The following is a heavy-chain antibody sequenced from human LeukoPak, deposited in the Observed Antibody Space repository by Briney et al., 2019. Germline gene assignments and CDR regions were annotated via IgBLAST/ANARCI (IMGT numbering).Heavy chain of an antibody. V-gene: IGHV3-30*04. J-gene: IGHJ4*02. CDR1: GFTFSSYA. Sequence: GRSLRLSCAASGFTFSSYAMHWVRQAPGKGLEWVALISYDGSNSHYSDSVKGRFTVSRDSSKNTLYLQMNSLRGGDTAIYYCARERERQQLAYWGQGTLVTVSS. D-gene: IGHD6-13*01. CDR2: ISYDGSNS. CDR3: ARERERQQLAY.